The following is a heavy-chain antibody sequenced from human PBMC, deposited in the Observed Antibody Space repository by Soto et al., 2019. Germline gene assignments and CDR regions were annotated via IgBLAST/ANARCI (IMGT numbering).Heavy chain of an antibody. CDR3: AKDSSRTQDNWFDP. V-gene: IGHV3-30*18. J-gene: IGHJ5*02. CDR2: VSHDGTKK. D-gene: IGHD6-13*01. CDR1: GFIFSHYG. Sequence: GGFLRLSCAASGFIFSHYGRHWVRQAPGKGLEWVAVVSHDGTKKYYADSVKGRFTISRDNSKNTLYLQMNSLRAEDTAVYYCAKDSSRTQDNWFDPWGQGTLVTVSS.